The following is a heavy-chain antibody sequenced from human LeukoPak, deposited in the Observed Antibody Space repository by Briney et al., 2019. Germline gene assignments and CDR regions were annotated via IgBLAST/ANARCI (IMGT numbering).Heavy chain of an antibody. V-gene: IGHV3-11*04. D-gene: IGHD5/OR15-5a*01. J-gene: IGHJ3*02. CDR2: ISSSGSTI. CDR1: GFTFSGYY. CDR3: ARETAVYRVPMDDAFDI. Sequence: GGSLRLSCAASGFTFSGYYMSWIRQAPGKGLEWVSYISSSGSTIYYADSVKGRFTISRDNAKNSLYLQMNSLRAEDTAVYYCARETAVYRVPMDDAFDIWGQGTMVTVSS.